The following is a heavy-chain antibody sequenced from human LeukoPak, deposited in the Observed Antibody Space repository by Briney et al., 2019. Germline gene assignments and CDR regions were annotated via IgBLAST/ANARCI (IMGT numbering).Heavy chain of an antibody. CDR1: RFTFSSYA. V-gene: IGHV3-23*01. D-gene: IGHD4-17*01. J-gene: IGHJ4*02. CDR2: ISGSGGST. CDR3: AKDLNYGDYLFDY. Sequence: GGSLRLSCAASRFTFSSYAMSWVRQAPGKGLEWVSAISGSGGSTYYADSVKGRFTISRDNSKNTLYLQMNSLRAEDTAVYYCAKDLNYGDYLFDYWGQGTLVTVSS.